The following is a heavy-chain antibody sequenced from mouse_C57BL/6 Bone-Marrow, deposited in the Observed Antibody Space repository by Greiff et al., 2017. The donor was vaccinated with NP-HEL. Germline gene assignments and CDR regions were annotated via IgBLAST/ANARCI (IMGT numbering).Heavy chain of an antibody. CDR2: IYPRDGST. Sequence: QVQLQQSGPELVKPGASVKLSCKASGYTFTSYDINWVKQRPGQGLQWIGWIYPRDGSTKSNEQFKGKATLTVDTSSSTAYMELHSLTSEDSAVYICARPDAITTVVARGYYYAMDYWGQGTSVTVSS. CDR1: GYTFTSYD. V-gene: IGHV1-85*01. D-gene: IGHD1-1*01. CDR3: ARPDAITTVVARGYYYAMDY. J-gene: IGHJ4*01.